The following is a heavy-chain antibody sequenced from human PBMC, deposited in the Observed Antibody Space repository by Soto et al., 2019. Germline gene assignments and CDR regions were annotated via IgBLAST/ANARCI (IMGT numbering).Heavy chain of an antibody. Sequence: QVQLVQSGAEVKKPGSSVKVSCKASGGTFSSYAISWVRQAPGQGLEWMGGIIPIFGTANYAQKFQGRVTIAADKSTSTAYMELSSLRSEDTAVYYCAREVGITGTETRDYYSYGMDVWGQGTTVTVSS. V-gene: IGHV1-69*06. CDR3: AREVGITGTETRDYYSYGMDV. CDR1: GGTFSSYA. J-gene: IGHJ6*02. D-gene: IGHD1-20*01. CDR2: IIPIFGTA.